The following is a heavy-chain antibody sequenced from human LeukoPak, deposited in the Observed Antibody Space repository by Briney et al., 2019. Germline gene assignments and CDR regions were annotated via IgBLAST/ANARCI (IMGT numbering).Heavy chain of an antibody. Sequence: ASVKVSCKASGYTFTGFYMHWVRQAPGQGLEWMGWINPNSGGTNYAQKFQGRVTMTRDTSISTAYMELSRLRSDDTAVYYCARGIPRSGYSYGPAYFDYWGQGTLVTVSS. CDR1: GYTFTGFY. J-gene: IGHJ4*02. D-gene: IGHD5-18*01. CDR2: INPNSGGT. CDR3: ARGIPRSGYSYGPAYFDY. V-gene: IGHV1-2*02.